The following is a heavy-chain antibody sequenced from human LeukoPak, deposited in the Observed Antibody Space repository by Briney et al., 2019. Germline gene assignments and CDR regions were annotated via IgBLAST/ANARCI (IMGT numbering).Heavy chain of an antibody. V-gene: IGHV1-18*01. D-gene: IGHD3-16*02. J-gene: IGHJ4*02. CDR3: ARGREYDYVWGSYRPMPPDY. CDR1: GYTFTSYG. Sequence: ASVKVSCKASGYTFTSYGISWVRQAPGQGLEWMGWISAYNGNTNYAQKLQGRVTMTTDTSTSTAYMELRSLRSDDTAVYYCARGREYDYVWGSYRPMPPDYWGQGTLVTVSS. CDR2: ISAYNGNT.